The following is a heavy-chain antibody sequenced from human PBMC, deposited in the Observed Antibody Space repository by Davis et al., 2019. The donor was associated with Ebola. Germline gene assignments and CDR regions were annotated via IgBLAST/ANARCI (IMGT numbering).Heavy chain of an antibody. CDR1: GYSFTDDG. CDR3: ARPGRDYGMDV. V-gene: IGHV1-69*13. D-gene: IGHD1-26*01. CDR2: IIPIFGTA. Sequence: AASVKVSCKASGYSFTDDGISWVRQAPGQGLEWMGGIIPIFGTANYAQKFQGRVTITADESTSTAYMELSSLRSEDTAVYYCARPGRDYGMDVWGQGTTVTVSS. J-gene: IGHJ6*02.